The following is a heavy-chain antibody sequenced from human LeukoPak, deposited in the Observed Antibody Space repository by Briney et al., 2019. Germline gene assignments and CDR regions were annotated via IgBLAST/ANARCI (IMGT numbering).Heavy chain of an antibody. CDR1: GFTFSSYA. J-gene: IGHJ4*02. CDR2: ISGSGGST. D-gene: IGHD3-22*01. Sequence: GGSLRLSCAASGFTFSSYAMSWVRQAPGKGLEWVSAISGSGGSTYYADSVKGRFTISRDNSKNTPYLQMNSLRAEDTAVYYCAKRNSSGYYYFDYWGQGTLVTVSS. V-gene: IGHV3-23*01. CDR3: AKRNSSGYYYFDY.